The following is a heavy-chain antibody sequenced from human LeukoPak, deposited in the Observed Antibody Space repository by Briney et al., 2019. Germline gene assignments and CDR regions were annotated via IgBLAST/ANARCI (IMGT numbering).Heavy chain of an antibody. CDR2: IYYSGST. V-gene: IGHV4-59*08. D-gene: IGHD3-22*01. CDR1: GGSISSYY. CDR3: ASYYYDSSGYYLPMDY. J-gene: IGHJ4*02. Sequence: SETLSLTCTVSGGSISSYYWSWIRQPPGKGLEWIGYIYYSGSTNYNPSLKSRVTISVDTSKNQFSLKLSSVTAADTAAYYCASYYYDSSGYYLPMDYWGQGTLVTVSS.